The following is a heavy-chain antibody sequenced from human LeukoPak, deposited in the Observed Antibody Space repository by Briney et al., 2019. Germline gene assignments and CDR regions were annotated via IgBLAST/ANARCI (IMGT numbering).Heavy chain of an antibody. CDR1: GFTFSSYA. Sequence: PGGSLRLSCAASGFTFSSYAMSWVRQAPGKGLEWVSAISGSGGDTYYADSVKGRFTISRDNSKNTLYLQMNGLRAEDTAVYYCAKVPVFSLTISEVVTDDAFDIWGQGTIVTVSS. CDR2: ISGSGGDT. J-gene: IGHJ3*02. V-gene: IGHV3-23*01. D-gene: IGHD3-3*01. CDR3: AKVPVFSLTISEVVTDDAFDI.